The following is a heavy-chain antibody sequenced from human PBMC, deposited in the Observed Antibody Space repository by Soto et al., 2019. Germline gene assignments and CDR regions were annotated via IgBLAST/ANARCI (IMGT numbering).Heavy chain of an antibody. J-gene: IGHJ4*02. V-gene: IGHV3-30-3*01. CDR3: ARDGIAARLPRYYFDY. CDR2: ISYDGSNK. D-gene: IGHD6-6*01. CDR1: GFTFSSYA. Sequence: PGGSLSLSCEPSGFTFSSYAMHRVRQAPGKGLEWVAVISYDGSNKYYADYVKGRFTISRDNSKNTLYLQMNSLRAEDTAVYYCARDGIAARLPRYYFDYWGQGTLVTVSS.